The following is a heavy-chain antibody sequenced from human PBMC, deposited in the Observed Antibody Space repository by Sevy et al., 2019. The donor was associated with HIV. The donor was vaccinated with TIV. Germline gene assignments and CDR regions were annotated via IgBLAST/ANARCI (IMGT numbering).Heavy chain of an antibody. Sequence: GESLKISRKGSGYSFTNYWIGWVRQMPGKGLEWVGMIYPGDSDTRYSRYFQGQVTSPANKSISTAYLQWSSLKASDTAMYYCARRGYYDSSGYYTYGMDVWGQGTTVTVSS. CDR3: ARRGYYDSSGYYTYGMDV. CDR1: GYSFTNYW. J-gene: IGHJ6*02. V-gene: IGHV5-51*01. D-gene: IGHD3-22*01. CDR2: IYPGDSDT.